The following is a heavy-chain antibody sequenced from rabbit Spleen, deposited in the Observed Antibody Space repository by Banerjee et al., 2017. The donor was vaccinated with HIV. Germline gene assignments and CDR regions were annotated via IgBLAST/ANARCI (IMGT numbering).Heavy chain of an antibody. CDR3: ARDTSSSFSSYGMDL. Sequence: QQQLEESGGGLVKPGGTLTLTCKASGIDFSSSDYICWVRQAPGKGLEWISCIAGSSSGFTYFATWAKGRFTCSKTSSTTVTLQMTRLTAADTATYFCARDTSSSFSSYGMDLWGQGTLVTVS. J-gene: IGHJ6*01. D-gene: IGHD1-1*01. CDR2: IAGSSSGFT. V-gene: IGHV1S45*01. CDR1: GIDFSSSDY.